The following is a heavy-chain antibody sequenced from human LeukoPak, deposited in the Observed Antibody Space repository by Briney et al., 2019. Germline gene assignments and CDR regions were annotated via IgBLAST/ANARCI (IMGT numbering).Heavy chain of an antibody. CDR1: GYSISSGYY. D-gene: IGHD3-22*01. CDR2: IYHSGST. J-gene: IGHJ4*02. V-gene: IGHV4-38-2*02. CDR3: ARDWNSSGYYSY. Sequence: PSETLSLTCTVSGYSISSGYYWGWIRQPPGNGLEWIGSIYHSGSTYYNPSLKSRVTISLDTSKNQFSLKLSSVTAADTAVYYCARDWNSSGYYSYWGQGTLVTVSS.